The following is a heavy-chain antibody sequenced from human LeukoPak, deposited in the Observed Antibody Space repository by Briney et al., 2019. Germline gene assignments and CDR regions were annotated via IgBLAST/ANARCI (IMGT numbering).Heavy chain of an antibody. J-gene: IGHJ4*02. Sequence: ASVKVSCKASGYIFSDYYMHWVRQAPGQGLEWLGWINPKSGAADYGQQFRGRVTMTRDTSINTDYMEMKRVTPDDTAVYYCARGAEAETSPLDFWGQGTLVIVSS. V-gene: IGHV1-2*02. D-gene: IGHD6-13*01. CDR1: GYIFSDYY. CDR3: ARGAEAETSPLDF. CDR2: INPKSGAA.